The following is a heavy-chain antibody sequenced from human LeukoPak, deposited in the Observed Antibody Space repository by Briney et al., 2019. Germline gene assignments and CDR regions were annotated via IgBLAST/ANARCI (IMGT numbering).Heavy chain of an antibody. CDR1: GFTFSSYS. V-gene: IGHV3-48*04. CDR3: ASPVAAWGFDY. Sequence: GGSLRLSCAASGFTFSSYSMNWVRQAPGKGLEWVSYISSSSSTIYYADSVKGRFTISRDNAKNSLYLQMNSLRAEDTAVYYCASPVAAWGFDYWGQGTLVTVSS. D-gene: IGHD6-19*01. CDR2: ISSSSSTI. J-gene: IGHJ4*02.